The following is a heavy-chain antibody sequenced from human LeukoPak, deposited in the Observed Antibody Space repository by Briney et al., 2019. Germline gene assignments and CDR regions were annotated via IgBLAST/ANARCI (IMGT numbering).Heavy chain of an antibody. V-gene: IGHV4-31*03. J-gene: IGHJ3*02. D-gene: IGHD3-10*01. CDR3: ARDSLGHGWFGESKDAFDI. Sequence: SQTLSLTCTVSGGSISSGGYYWSWIRQHPGKGLEWIGYIYYSGSTYYNPSLKSRVTISVDTSKNQFSLKLSSVTAADTAVYYCARDSLGHGWFGESKDAFDIWGQGTMVTVSS. CDR2: IYYSGST. CDR1: GGSISSGGYY.